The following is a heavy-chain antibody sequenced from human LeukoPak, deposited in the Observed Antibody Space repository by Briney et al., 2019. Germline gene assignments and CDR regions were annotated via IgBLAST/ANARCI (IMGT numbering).Heavy chain of an antibody. CDR3: ARDTGYSDSSGYYGTNFDS. CDR1: GFTFSRYS. CDR2: ISSSSSTI. D-gene: IGHD3-22*01. Sequence: GGSLRLSCAASGFTFSRYSMNWVRQAPGKGLEWVSYISSSSSTIYYADSVKGRFTISRDNPKNSLYLQMKSLRAEDTAVYYCARDTGYSDSSGYYGTNFDSWGQGTLVTVSS. J-gene: IGHJ4*02. V-gene: IGHV3-48*04.